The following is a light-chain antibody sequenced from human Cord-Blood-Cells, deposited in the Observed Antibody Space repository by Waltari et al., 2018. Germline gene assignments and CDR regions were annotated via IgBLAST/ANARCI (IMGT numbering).Light chain of an antibody. J-gene: IGKJ1*01. V-gene: IGKV3D-15*01. Sequence: EIVMTQSPATLSVSPGERATLSCRASQSVSSNLAWYQQKPGQAPRLLIDGASTRATGIPARVSGSGSGTEFTLTISSLQSEDFAVYDCQQYNNWPWTFGQGTKVEIK. CDR1: QSVSSN. CDR2: GAS. CDR3: QQYNNWPWT.